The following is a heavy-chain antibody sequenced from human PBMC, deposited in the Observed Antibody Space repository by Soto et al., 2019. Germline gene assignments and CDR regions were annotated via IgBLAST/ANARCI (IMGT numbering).Heavy chain of an antibody. CDR3: ARDLSGTGLDI. CDR2: VYSTGGT. V-gene: IGHV4-4*07. CDR1: GDSIGRFY. Sequence: QVQLHESGPGLVKPSETLSLTCNVSGDSIGRFYWSWIRQSAEKGLEWIGRVYSTGGTAYNPALKGRVTIPLDRSNNHVSLEMNSVTAADTAVYFCARDLSGTGLDIWGRGTRVTVSS. J-gene: IGHJ6*02. D-gene: IGHD1-26*01.